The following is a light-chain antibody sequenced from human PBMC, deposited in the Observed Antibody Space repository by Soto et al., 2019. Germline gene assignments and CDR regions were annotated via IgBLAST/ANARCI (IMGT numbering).Light chain of an antibody. J-gene: IGKJ2*01. CDR1: QVISIY. CDR2: AAS. V-gene: IGKV1-12*01. CDR3: QQSHSLPYT. Sequence: DIQMTQSPSSLSASVGDRVTITCRASQVISIYLAWYQQKPGKVPKLLIYAASNLQSGVPSRFSGSGSGTDFTLTISSLQPEDFATYYCQQSHSLPYTFGQGTKLEI.